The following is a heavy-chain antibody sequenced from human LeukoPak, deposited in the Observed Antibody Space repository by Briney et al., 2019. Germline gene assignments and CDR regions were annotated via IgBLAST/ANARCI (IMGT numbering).Heavy chain of an antibody. CDR3: VRHYGP. D-gene: IGHD3-10*01. CDR2: NYDSGST. J-gene: IGHJ1*01. Sequence: SETLSLTCTVSGVSISGSSYYWGWIRQPPGKGLEWIGSNYDSGSTYYNPSLKIPVTISVDTCKNQFSLKLNSVTATDTAVYYCVRHYGPWGQGTMVTVSS. CDR1: GVSISGSSYY. V-gene: IGHV4-39*01.